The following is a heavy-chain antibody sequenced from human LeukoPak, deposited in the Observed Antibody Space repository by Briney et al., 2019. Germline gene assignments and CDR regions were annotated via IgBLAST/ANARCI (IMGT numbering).Heavy chain of an antibody. V-gene: IGHV4-39*07. J-gene: IGHJ6*02. CDR3: ARGRERVYYYYYGMDV. D-gene: IGHD1-1*01. CDR2: INHSGST. Sequence: SETLSLTCTVSGGSISSGDYYWSWIRQPPGKGLEWIGEINHSGSTNYNPSLKSRVTISVDTSKNQFSLKLSSVTAADTAVYYCARGRERVYYYYYGMDVWGQGTTVTVSS. CDR1: GGSISSGDYY.